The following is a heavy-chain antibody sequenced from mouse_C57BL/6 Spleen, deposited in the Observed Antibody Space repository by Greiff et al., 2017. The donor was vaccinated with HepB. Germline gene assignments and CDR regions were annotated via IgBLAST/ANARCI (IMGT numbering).Heavy chain of an antibody. CDR2: IHPSDSDT. CDR3: AILDCSGYVRFAY. J-gene: IGHJ3*01. D-gene: IGHD3-2*02. Sequence: QVQLQQPGAELVKPGASVKVSCKASGYTFTSYWMHWVKQRPGQGLEWIGRIHPSDSDTNYNQKFKGKATLTVDKSSSTAYMQLSSLTSEDSAVYYCAILDCSGYVRFAYWGQGTLVTVSA. V-gene: IGHV1-74*01. CDR1: GYTFTSYW.